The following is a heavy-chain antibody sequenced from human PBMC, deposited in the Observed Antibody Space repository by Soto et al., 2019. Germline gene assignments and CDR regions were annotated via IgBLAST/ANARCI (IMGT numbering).Heavy chain of an antibody. D-gene: IGHD3-16*01. V-gene: IGHV6-1*01. CDR2: TYYRSRWYN. CDR1: AASVSGNSAA. J-gene: IGHJ4*02. CDR3: AREFPYYLSSDSYLDY. Sequence: SQTLSLTCAISAASVSGNSAAWNWIMQSPSRGLEWLRRTYYRSRWYNDYAVSVKSRITVTPDTSKNQFALHLNSVTPEDTAVYYCAREFPYYLSSDSYLDYGGQGALVTVSS.